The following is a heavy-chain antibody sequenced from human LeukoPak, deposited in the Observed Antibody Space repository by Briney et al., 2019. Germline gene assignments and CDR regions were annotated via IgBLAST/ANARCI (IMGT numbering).Heavy chain of an antibody. V-gene: IGHV1-18*01. J-gene: IGHJ4*02. CDR2: ISAYNGNT. CDR1: GYTFTSYG. D-gene: IGHD3-16*02. CDR3: ARDHRTAHLGDYVWGSYPTPRLLDY. Sequence: ASVKVSCKASGYTFTSYGISWVRQAPGQGLEWMGWISAYNGNTNYAQKLQGRVTMTTDTSTSTAYMELRSLRSDDTAVYYCARDHRTAHLGDYVWGSYPTPRLLDYWGQGTLVTVSS.